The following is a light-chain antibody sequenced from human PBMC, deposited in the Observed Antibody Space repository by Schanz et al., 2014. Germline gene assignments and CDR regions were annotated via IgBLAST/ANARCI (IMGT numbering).Light chain of an antibody. CDR2: EGS. V-gene: IGLV2-14*02. J-gene: IGLJ2*01. Sequence: QSALTQPASVSGSPGQSITISCTGPSSDVGSYNLVSWYQQHPGKAPKLMIYEGSKRPSGVSNRFSGSKSANTASLTVSGLQAGDEADYYCSSYAGSNNLHVVFGGGTKLTVL. CDR3: SSYAGSNNLHVV. CDR1: SSDVGSYNL.